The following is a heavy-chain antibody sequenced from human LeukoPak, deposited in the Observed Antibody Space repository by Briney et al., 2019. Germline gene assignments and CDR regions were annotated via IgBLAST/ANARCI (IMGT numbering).Heavy chain of an antibody. CDR1: GFTFRSYE. V-gene: IGHV3-21*01. Sequence: PGGSLRLSCEDSGFTFRSYEMNWVRQAPGKGLEWVSFIYSSVTHYSDSVKGRFTISRDNAKNSLYLQMNSLRAEDTAVYYCARGGYSYGPSDYWGQGTLVTVSS. D-gene: IGHD5-18*01. CDR3: ARGGYSYGPSDY. J-gene: IGHJ4*02. CDR2: IYSSVT.